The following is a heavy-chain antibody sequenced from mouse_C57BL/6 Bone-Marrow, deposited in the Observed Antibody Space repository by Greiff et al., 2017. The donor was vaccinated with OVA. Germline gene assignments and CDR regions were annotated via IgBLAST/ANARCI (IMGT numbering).Heavy chain of an antibody. Sequence: QVQLKESGAELARPGASVKLSCKASGYTFTSYGISWVKQRTGQGLEWIGEIYPRSGNTYYNEKFKGKATLTADKSSSTAYMELRSLTSEDSAVYVCAIYAGYYPAWFAYWGQGTLVTVSA. CDR1: GYTFTSYG. D-gene: IGHD2-3*01. CDR3: AIYAGYYPAWFAY. CDR2: IYPRSGNT. V-gene: IGHV1-81*01. J-gene: IGHJ3*01.